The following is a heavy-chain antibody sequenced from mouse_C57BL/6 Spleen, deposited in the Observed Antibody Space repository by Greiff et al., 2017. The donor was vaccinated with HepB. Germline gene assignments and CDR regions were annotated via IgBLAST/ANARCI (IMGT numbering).Heavy chain of an antibody. CDR3: AREGDGYYDYAMDY. CDR1: GYTFTSYG. Sequence: VQLVESGAELARPGASVKLSCKASGYTFTSYGISWVKQRTGQGLEWIGEIYPRSGNTYYNEKFKGKATLTADKSSSTAYMELRSLTSEDSAVYFCAREGDGYYDYAMDYWGQGTSVTVSS. D-gene: IGHD2-3*01. CDR2: IYPRSGNT. J-gene: IGHJ4*01. V-gene: IGHV1-81*01.